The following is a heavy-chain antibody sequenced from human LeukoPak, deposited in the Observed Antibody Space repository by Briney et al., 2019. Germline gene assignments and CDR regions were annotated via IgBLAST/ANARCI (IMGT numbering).Heavy chain of an antibody. D-gene: IGHD3-10*01. CDR1: GYTLTELS. CDR2: FDPEDGET. Sequence: GASVKVSCKVSGYTLTELSMHWVRQAPGKGLEWMGGFDPEDGETIYAQKFQGRVTMTEDTSTDTAYMELSSLRSEDTAVYYCATVGYYGSGSYLDYWGQGTLVTVSS. CDR3: ATVGYYGSGSYLDY. V-gene: IGHV1-24*01. J-gene: IGHJ4*02.